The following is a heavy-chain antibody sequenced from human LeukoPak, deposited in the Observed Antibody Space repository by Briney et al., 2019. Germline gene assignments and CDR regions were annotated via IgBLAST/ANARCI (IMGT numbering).Heavy chain of an antibody. J-gene: IGHJ4*02. D-gene: IGHD6-13*01. CDR2: IYYSGST. Sequence: SETLSLTCTVSGGSISSGDYYWSWIRQPPGKGLEWIGYIYYSGSTYYNPSLKSRVTISVDTSKNQFSLKLSSVTAADTAVYYCARGSSIAAAGPLFDYWGQGTLVTVSS. CDR1: GGSISSGDYY. CDR3: ARGSSIAAAGPLFDY. V-gene: IGHV4-30-4*08.